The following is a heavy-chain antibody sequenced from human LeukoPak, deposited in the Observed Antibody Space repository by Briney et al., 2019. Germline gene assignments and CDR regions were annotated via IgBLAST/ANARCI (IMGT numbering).Heavy chain of an antibody. J-gene: IGHJ3*02. V-gene: IGHV1-18*01. CDR1: GYTFTSYG. CDR2: ISAYNGNT. D-gene: IGHD3-10*01. Sequence: GASVKVSCKASGYTFTSYGISWVRQAPGQGLEWMGWISAYNGNTNYAQKLQGRVTMTTDTSTSTAYMELRSLRSDDTAVYYCASSPLLLWFGEYRNDAFDIWGQGTMVTVSS. CDR3: ASSPLLLWFGEYRNDAFDI.